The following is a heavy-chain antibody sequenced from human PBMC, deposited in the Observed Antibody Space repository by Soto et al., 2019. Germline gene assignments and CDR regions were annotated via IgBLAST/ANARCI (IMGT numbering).Heavy chain of an antibody. CDR2: ISSNGGST. CDR3: VKALKSTASGSRAFDI. Sequence: GGSLRLSCSASGFTFSSYAMHWVRQAPGKGLEYVSAISSNGGSTYDADSVKGRFTISRDNSKNTLYLQMSSLRPEDTVVYYCVKALKSTASGSRAFDIWGQGTMVTVSS. V-gene: IGHV3-64D*08. CDR1: GFTFSSYA. D-gene: IGHD6-13*01. J-gene: IGHJ3*02.